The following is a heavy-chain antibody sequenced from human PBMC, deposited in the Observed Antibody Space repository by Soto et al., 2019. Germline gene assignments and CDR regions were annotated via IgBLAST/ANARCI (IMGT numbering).Heavy chain of an antibody. Sequence: QVQLQESGPGLVKPSETLSLMCTVSGGSISSYYWSWIRQPPGKGLELIGYIYYSGSINYNPPLKSRVTISVDTSKNQFSLKLSSVTAADTAVYYCARDQVLYDAFDIWGKGTMVTVSS. CDR3: ARDQVLYDAFDI. J-gene: IGHJ3*02. CDR1: GGSISSYY. CDR2: IYYSGSI. D-gene: IGHD3-16*01. V-gene: IGHV4-59*01.